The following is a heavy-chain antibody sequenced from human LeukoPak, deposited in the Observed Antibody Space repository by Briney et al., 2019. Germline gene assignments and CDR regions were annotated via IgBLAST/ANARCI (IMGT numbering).Heavy chain of an antibody. D-gene: IGHD2-2*01. J-gene: IGHJ3*02. CDR1: GFTFSSYG. CDR3: AKGSPYIVVVPAAAFDI. V-gene: IGHV3-30*02. CDR2: IRYDGSNK. Sequence: GGSLRLSCAASGFTFSSYGMHWVRQAPGKGLEWVAFIRYDGSNKYYADSVKGRFTISRDNSKNTLYLQMNSLRAEDTAVYYCAKGSPYIVVVPAAAFDIWGQGTMVTVSS.